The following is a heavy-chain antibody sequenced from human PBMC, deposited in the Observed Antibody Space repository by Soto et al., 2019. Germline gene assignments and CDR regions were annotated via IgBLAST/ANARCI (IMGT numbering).Heavy chain of an antibody. Sequence: EAQLLESGGGLVQSGGSLRLSCAASGFTFSSYAMSWVRQAPGKGLEWVSAISGSGGSTYYADSVKGRFTISRDNSKNTLYLQMNSLRAEDTAVYYCAKDGMIVVVITQGGFDYWGQGTLVTVSS. V-gene: IGHV3-23*01. CDR2: ISGSGGST. D-gene: IGHD3-22*01. CDR3: AKDGMIVVVITQGGFDY. J-gene: IGHJ4*02. CDR1: GFTFSSYA.